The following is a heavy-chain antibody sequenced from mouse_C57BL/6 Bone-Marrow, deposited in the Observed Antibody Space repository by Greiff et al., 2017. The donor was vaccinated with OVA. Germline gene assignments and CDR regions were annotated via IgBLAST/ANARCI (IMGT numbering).Heavy chain of an antibody. J-gene: IGHJ2*01. D-gene: IGHD1-1*02. V-gene: IGHV1-61*01. CDR3: ARCGGYYFDY. CDR2: IYPSDSET. Sequence: VQLQQSGAELVRPGSSVKLSCKASGYTFTSYWMDWVKQRPGQGLEWIGNIYPSDSETHYNQKFKDKATLTVDKSSSTAYMQLSSLTSEDSAVYYCARCGGYYFDYWGQGTTLTVSS. CDR1: GYTFTSYW.